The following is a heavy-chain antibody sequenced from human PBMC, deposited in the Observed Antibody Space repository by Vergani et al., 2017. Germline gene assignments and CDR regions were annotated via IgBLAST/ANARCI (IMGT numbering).Heavy chain of an antibody. Sequence: QLQLQESGPGLVKPSETLSLTCTVSGGSISSSSYYWGWIRQPPGKGLEWIGSIYYSGSTYYNPSLKSRVTISVDTSKNQFSLKLSSVTAADTAVYYCARDLRAVTTWYVNYMDVWGKGTTVTVSS. V-gene: IGHV4-39*07. CDR1: GGSISSSSYY. CDR3: ARDLRAVTTWYVNYMDV. J-gene: IGHJ6*03. D-gene: IGHD4-11*01. CDR2: IYYSGST.